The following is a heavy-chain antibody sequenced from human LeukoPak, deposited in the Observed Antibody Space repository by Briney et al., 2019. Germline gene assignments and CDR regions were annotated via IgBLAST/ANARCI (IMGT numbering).Heavy chain of an antibody. CDR1: GYTFTSYY. V-gene: IGHV1-46*01. D-gene: IGHD1-1*01. CDR2: INPSGGST. Sequence: ASVKVSCKASGYTFTSYYMHWVRQAPGQGLEWMGIINPSGGSTSYAQKFQGRVTMTRDMSTSTVYMELSSLRSDDTAVYYCAREGIGGTTGTTFFVLGYWGQGTLVTVSS. J-gene: IGHJ4*02. CDR3: AREGIGGTTGTTFFVLGY.